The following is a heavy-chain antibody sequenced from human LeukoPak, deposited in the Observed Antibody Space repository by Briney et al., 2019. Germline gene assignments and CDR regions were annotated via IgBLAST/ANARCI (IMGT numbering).Heavy chain of an antibody. Sequence: PGGSLRLSCAASGFIFRTYFMSWFRQTPGKGLEWISSTSSSGTTTHYADFAKGRFTTSRDNADNSLFLQMNSLRVEDTAVYYCARGFGAADWQSRGYPGAYIWGQGTMVTVSP. CDR3: ARGFGAADWQSRGYPGAYI. J-gene: IGHJ3*02. CDR1: GFIFRTYF. V-gene: IGHV3-11*04. CDR2: TSSSGTTT. D-gene: IGHD3-22*01.